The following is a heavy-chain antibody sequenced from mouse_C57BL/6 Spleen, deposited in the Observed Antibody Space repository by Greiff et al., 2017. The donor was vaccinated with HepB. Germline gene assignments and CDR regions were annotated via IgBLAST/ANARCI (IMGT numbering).Heavy chain of an antibody. CDR3: ARRRTTDWYFDV. J-gene: IGHJ1*03. Sequence: EVKLVESVAELVRPGASVKLSCTASGFNIKNTYMHWVKQRPEQGLEWIGRIDPANGNTKYAPKFQGKATITADTSSNTAYLQLSSLTSEDTAIYYCARRRTTDWYFDVWGTGTTVTVSS. V-gene: IGHV14-3*01. D-gene: IGHD1-1*01. CDR2: IDPANGNT. CDR1: GFNIKNTY.